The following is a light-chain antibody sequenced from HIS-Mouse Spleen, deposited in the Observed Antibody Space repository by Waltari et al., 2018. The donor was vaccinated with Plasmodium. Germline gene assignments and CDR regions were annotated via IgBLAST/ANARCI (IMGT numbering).Light chain of an antibody. CDR3: QQRSNWPPT. J-gene: IGKJ5*01. CDR1: QSVSSY. V-gene: IGKV3-11*01. CDR2: DAS. Sequence: EIVLTQSPATLLLSPGERATLPCRASQSVSSYLAWYQQKPGQAPRLLIYDASNRATGIPARFSGSGSGTDFTLTISSLEPEDFAVYYCQQRSNWPPTFGQGTRLEIK.